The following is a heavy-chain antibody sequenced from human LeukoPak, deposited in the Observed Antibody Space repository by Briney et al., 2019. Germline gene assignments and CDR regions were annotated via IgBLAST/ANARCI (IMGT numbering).Heavy chain of an antibody. D-gene: IGHD6-6*01. V-gene: IGHV3-53*01. CDR2: IYSGGST. J-gene: IGHJ1*01. CDR1: GFTVSSNY. CDR3: ARDRRGGYSSSTPH. Sequence: GGSLRLSCAASGFTVSSNYMSWVRQAPGKGLEWVSVIYSGGSTYYADSVKGRFTISRDNSKNTLYLQMNSLRAEDTAVYYCARDRRGGYSSSTPHWGQGTLVTVSS.